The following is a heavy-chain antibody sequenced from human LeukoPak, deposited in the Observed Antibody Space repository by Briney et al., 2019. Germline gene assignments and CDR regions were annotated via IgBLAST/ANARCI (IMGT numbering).Heavy chain of an antibody. CDR2: IYYSGST. CDR3: AISGQSGFDP. V-gene: IGHV4-59*01. J-gene: IGHJ5*02. D-gene: IGHD6-25*01. CDR1: GGSISSYY. Sequence: PSETLSLTCTVSGGSISSYYWSWIRQPPGKGLEWNGYIYYSGSTNYNPSLKSRVTISVDTSKNQFSLKLSSVTAADTAVYYCAISGQSGFDPWGQGTLVTVSS.